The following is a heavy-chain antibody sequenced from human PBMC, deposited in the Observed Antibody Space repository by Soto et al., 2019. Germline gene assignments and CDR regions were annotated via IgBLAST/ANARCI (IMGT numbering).Heavy chain of an antibody. CDR2: IWFDGSKK. J-gene: IGHJ3*02. Sequence: PGGALRLSCAASGFTFRGSDMHWVRQAPGKGLEWVAVIWFDGSKKHYADSVRGRFTISRDNSNNTLYLEMSSLRVEDTAVYYCARETGDVRYDRSGPEALDICGQGTMVTVSS. CDR1: GFTFRGSD. D-gene: IGHD3-22*01. V-gene: IGHV3-33*01. CDR3: ARETGDVRYDRSGPEALDI.